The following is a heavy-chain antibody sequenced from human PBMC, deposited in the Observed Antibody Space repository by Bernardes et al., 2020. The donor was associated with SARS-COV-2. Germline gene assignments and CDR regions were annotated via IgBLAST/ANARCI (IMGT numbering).Heavy chain of an antibody. Sequence: GGSLRLSCAASGFTFSSYGMHWVRQAPGKGLEWVAVISYDGSNKYYADSVKGRFTISRDNSKNTLYLQMNSLRAEDTAVYYCARDKTYYDILTGYITQRAPYYYYYGMDVWGQGTTVTVSS. CDR3: ARDKTYYDILTGYITQRAPYYYYYGMDV. CDR2: ISYDGSNK. CDR1: GFTFSSYG. D-gene: IGHD3-9*01. J-gene: IGHJ6*02. V-gene: IGHV3-30*03.